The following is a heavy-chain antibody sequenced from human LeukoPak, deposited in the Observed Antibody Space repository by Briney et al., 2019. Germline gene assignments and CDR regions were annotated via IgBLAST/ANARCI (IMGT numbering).Heavy chain of an antibody. D-gene: IGHD5-18*01. CDR1: GFTFSNYA. V-gene: IGHV3-23*01. Sequence: PGGSLRLSCAASGFTFSNYAMNWVRQAQGKGLEWVSAISNSGGTTYYADSVKGQFTISRDNSKNTLYLQMNSLRAEDTAVYYCATRGSVDTATYAFDIWGQGTIVTVSS. CDR3: ATRGSVDTATYAFDI. CDR2: ISNSGGTT. J-gene: IGHJ3*02.